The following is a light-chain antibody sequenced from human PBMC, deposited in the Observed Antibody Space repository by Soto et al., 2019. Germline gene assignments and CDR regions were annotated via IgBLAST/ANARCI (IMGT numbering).Light chain of an antibody. CDR2: DVG. CDR3: SSYTSSSTYV. CDR1: SSDVGGYNY. V-gene: IGLV2-14*03. J-gene: IGLJ1*01. Sequence: QSVLTQPASVSGSPRQSITISCTGTSSDVGGYNYVSWYQQHPGKAPKLMIYDVGYRPSGVSNRFTGSKSGNTASLTISGLQAEDEADYYCSSYTSSSTYVFGTGTKVTVL.